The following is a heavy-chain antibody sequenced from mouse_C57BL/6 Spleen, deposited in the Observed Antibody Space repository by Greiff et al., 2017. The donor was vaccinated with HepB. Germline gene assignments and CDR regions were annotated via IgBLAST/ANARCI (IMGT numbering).Heavy chain of an antibody. J-gene: IGHJ2*01. V-gene: IGHV5-6*01. D-gene: IGHD2-4*01. CDR1: GFTFSSYG. CDR2: ISSGGSYT. CDR3: ARGDYYDYGDY. Sequence: EVKLVESGGDLVKPGGSLKLSCAASGFTFSSYGMSWVRQTPDKRLEWVATISSGGSYTYYPDSVKGRITISRDNAKNTLYLQMSSLKSEDTAMYYCARGDYYDYGDYWGQGTTLTVSS.